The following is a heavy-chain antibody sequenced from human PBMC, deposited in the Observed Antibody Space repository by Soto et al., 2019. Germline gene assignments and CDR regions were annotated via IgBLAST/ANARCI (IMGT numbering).Heavy chain of an antibody. CDR3: TTEPGIWFGESTDAFDI. Sequence: PGGSLRLSCSASGFTFSNAWMSWVRQAPGKGLEWVGRIKSKTDGGTTDYAAPVKGRFTISRDDSKNTLYLQMNSLKTEDTAVYYCTTEPGIWFGESTDAFDIWGQGTMVTVSS. D-gene: IGHD3-10*01. J-gene: IGHJ3*02. CDR2: IKSKTDGGTT. CDR1: GFTFSNAW. V-gene: IGHV3-15*01.